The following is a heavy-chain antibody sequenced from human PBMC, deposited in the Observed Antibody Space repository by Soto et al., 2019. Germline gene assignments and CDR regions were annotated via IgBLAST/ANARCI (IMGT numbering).Heavy chain of an antibody. CDR1: GDSISSGSNY. Sequence: QVQLQESGPRLVKPSQTLSLTCSVSGDSISSGSNYWTWVRPPPGKGLEWLGYIYHNGRTYYTPFLQSRVFISVDTARNEFSLSLTSVTAADTAVYYCDRAGLLGSLFDSWGQGTLVSVSS. V-gene: IGHV4-30-4*01. CDR3: DRAGLLGSLFDS. CDR2: IYHNGRT. J-gene: IGHJ4*02.